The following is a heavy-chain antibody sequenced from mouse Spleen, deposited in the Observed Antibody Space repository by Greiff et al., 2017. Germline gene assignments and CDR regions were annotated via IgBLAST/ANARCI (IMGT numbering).Heavy chain of an antibody. V-gene: IGHV5-4*01. D-gene: IGHD2-4*01. Sequence: EVQRVESGGGLVKPGGSLKLSCAASGFTFSSYAMSWVRQTPEKRLEWVATISDGGSYTYYPDTVTGRFTISRDNAKNNLYLQMSHLKSEDTAMYYCARGRGLGGYAMGYWGQGTSVTVSS. CDR3: ARGRGLGGYAMGY. CDR2: ISDGGSYT. CDR1: GFTFSSYA. J-gene: IGHJ4*01.